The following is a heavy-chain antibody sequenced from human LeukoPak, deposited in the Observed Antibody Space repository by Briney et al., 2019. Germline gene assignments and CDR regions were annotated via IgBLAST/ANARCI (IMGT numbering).Heavy chain of an antibody. CDR3: SRSYYDSSGYYYLNAFDI. V-gene: IGHV4-39*01. CDR2: IYYSGST. J-gene: IGHJ3*02. CDR1: GGSISSSSYY. Sequence: SETLSLTCTVSGGSISSSSYYWGWIRQPPGKGLEWIGSIYYSGSTYYNPSLKSRVTISVDTSKNQFSLKLSSVTAADTAVYCCSRSYYDSSGYYYLNAFDIWGQGTMVTVSS. D-gene: IGHD3-22*01.